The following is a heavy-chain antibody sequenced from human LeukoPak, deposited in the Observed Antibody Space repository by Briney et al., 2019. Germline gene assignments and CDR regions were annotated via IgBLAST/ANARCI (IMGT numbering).Heavy chain of an antibody. Sequence: PGGSLRLSCAASGFSFSSFAMSWVRQTPGKGLEWVSAIGSFGTITYYADSVKGRFTISRDTSKNTLYLQMNSLRAEDTAVYYCAKDRYYYGLGYYFDYWGQGALVTVSS. CDR1: GFSFSSFA. J-gene: IGHJ4*02. CDR2: IGSFGTIT. V-gene: IGHV3-23*01. CDR3: AKDRYYYGLGYYFDY. D-gene: IGHD3-10*01.